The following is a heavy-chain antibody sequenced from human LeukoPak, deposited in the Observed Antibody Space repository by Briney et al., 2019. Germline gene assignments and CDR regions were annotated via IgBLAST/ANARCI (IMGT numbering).Heavy chain of an antibody. V-gene: IGHV4-34*01. CDR1: GGSFSGYY. Sequence: SETLSLTCAVYGGSFSGYYWSWIRQPPGKGLEWIGEIKYSGSTNHNPSLKSRVSISVDTSRNQFSLKLSSVTAADTAVYYCASTWGIYDSSGYHFDYWGQGTLVTVSS. J-gene: IGHJ4*02. D-gene: IGHD3-22*01. CDR2: IKYSGST. CDR3: ASTWGIYDSSGYHFDY.